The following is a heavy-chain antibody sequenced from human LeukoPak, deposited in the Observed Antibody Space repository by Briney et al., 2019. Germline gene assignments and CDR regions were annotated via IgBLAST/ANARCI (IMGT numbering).Heavy chain of an antibody. Sequence: GGSLRLSCAASGFTLSDYYMSWIRQAPGKGLEWVSYISGGSAIWYADSVKGRFTISRDNAKNSLYLQMNRLRAEDTAVYYCARTPDGYNRLDYWGQGTLVTVSS. D-gene: IGHD5-24*01. J-gene: IGHJ4*02. CDR3: ARTPDGYNRLDY. V-gene: IGHV3-11*01. CDR2: ISGGSAI. CDR1: GFTLSDYY.